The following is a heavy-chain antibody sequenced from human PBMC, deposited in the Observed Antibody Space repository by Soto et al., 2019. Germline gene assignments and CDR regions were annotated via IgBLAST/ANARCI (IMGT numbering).Heavy chain of an antibody. CDR1: GFTFSSYA. V-gene: IGHV3-30-3*01. CDR3: ARAGLGYCSGGSCYFDY. D-gene: IGHD2-15*01. Sequence: QVQLVESGGGVVQPGRSLRLSCAASGFTFSSYAMHWVRQAPGKGLEWVAVISYDGSNKYYADSMKGRFTISRDNSKNTLYLQMNSLRAEDTAVYYWARAGLGYCSGGSCYFDYWGQGTLVTVSS. J-gene: IGHJ4*02. CDR2: ISYDGSNK.